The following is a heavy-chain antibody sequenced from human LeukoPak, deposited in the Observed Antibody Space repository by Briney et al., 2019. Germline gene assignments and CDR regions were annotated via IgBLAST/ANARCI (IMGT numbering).Heavy chain of an antibody. V-gene: IGHV1-69*04. CDR3: ARDQRVRGSIAAAGPNYYYYGMDV. CDR1: GGTFSSYA. Sequence: SVKVSCKASGGTFSSYAISWVRQAPGQGLEWMGRIIPILGIANYAQKFQGRVTTTADKSTSTAYMELSSLRSEDTAVYYCARDQRVRGSIAAAGPNYYYYGMDVWGQGTTVTVSS. D-gene: IGHD6-13*01. J-gene: IGHJ6*02. CDR2: IIPILGIA.